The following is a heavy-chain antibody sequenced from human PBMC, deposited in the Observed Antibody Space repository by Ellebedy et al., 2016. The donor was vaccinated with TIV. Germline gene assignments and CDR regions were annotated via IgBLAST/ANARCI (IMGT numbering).Heavy chain of an antibody. CDR1: GFTFSSYW. V-gene: IGHV3-7*01. D-gene: IGHD3-16*01. J-gene: IGHJ6*03. CDR3: ARRARGGRPPYYYYYMDV. CDR2: IKQDGSEK. Sequence: GESLKISXAASGFTFSSYWMSWVRQAPGKGLEWVANIKQDGSEKYYVDSVKGRFTISRDNAKNSLYLQMNSLRAEDTAVYYCARRARGGRPPYYYYYMDVWGKGTTVTVSS.